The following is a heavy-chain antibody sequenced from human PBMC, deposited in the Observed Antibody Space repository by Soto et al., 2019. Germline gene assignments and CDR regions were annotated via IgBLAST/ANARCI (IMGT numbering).Heavy chain of an antibody. D-gene: IGHD2-8*01. CDR2: IIPIFRTT. Sequence: QVQLVQSGAEVKKPGSSVKVSCKTSGGTFSTYAISWVRQAPGQGLEWMGGIIPIFRTTNYAQKFRGRDTITADASTGTAYMELSSLRTEDTAMYYCAREWARTNGWPRTPNYGMDVWGQGTTVTVSS. CDR1: GGTFSTYA. J-gene: IGHJ6*02. V-gene: IGHV1-69*01. CDR3: AREWARTNGWPRTPNYGMDV.